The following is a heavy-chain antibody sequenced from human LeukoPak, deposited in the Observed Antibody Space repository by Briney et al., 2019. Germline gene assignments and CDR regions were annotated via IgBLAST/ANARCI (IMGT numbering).Heavy chain of an antibody. CDR3: VRLYGSENYFPTYFDS. CDR2: ISGSSSTI. J-gene: IGHJ4*02. CDR1: GGSISGYY. Sequence: LSLTCTVSGGSISGYYWTWIRQPPGKGLEWISSISGSSSTIYYADSVKGRFTISRDNAKNSLYLQMNSLRAEDTAVYYCVRLYGSENYFPTYFDSWGQGSLVTVSS. V-gene: IGHV3-11*04. D-gene: IGHD3-10*01.